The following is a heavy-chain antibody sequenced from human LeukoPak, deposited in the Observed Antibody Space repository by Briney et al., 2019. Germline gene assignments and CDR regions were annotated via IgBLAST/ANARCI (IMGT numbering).Heavy chain of an antibody. CDR3: AREKTTVVTPGVDY. Sequence: GESLKISCKGSGYSFTTYWIGWVRQMPGKGLEWMGIIYPDDSDTRYSPSFQGQVTISVDKSISTAYLQWSSLKASDTAIYYCAREKTTVVTPGVDYWGQGTLVTVSS. D-gene: IGHD4-23*01. CDR2: IYPDDSDT. V-gene: IGHV5-51*01. J-gene: IGHJ4*02. CDR1: GYSFTTYW.